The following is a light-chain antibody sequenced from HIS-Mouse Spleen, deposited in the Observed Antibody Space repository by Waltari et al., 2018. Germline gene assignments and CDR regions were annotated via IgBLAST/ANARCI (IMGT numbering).Light chain of an antibody. CDR3: QQLNSYPPT. CDR2: AAS. V-gene: IGKV1-9*01. J-gene: IGKJ1*01. Sequence: DIQLTQSPSFLSASVGDRVTITCRASQGISSYLAWYQQKPGKAPKLLIYAASTLQRGVPSRFSGSGSGTEFTLTISSLQPEDFATYYCQQLNSYPPTCGQGTKVEIK. CDR1: QGISSY.